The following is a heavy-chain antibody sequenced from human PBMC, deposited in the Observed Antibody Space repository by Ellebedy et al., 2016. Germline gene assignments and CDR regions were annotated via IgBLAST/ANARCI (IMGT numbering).Heavy chain of an antibody. D-gene: IGHD4-17*01. CDR3: AKESLGAVTTTFHDY. J-gene: IGHJ4*02. CDR2: ISYDGSYK. V-gene: IGHV3-30*18. Sequence: GESLKISXAASGFTFSSYGMHWVRQAPGKGLEWVAVISYDGSYKYYADSVKGRFTISRDNSKNTLYLQMNSLRAEDTAVYYCAKESLGAVTTTFHDYWGQGTLVTVSS. CDR1: GFTFSSYG.